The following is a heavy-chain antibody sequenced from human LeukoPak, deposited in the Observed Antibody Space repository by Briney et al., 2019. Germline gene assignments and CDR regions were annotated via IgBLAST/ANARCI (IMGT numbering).Heavy chain of an antibody. Sequence: SQTLPLTCAISGDSVSSNSAAWNWIRQSPSRGLEWLGRTYYRSKWYNDYAVSVKSRITINPDTSKNQFSLQLNSVTPEDTAVYYCARLGYSSSWTHFDYWGQGTLVTVSS. CDR1: GDSVSSNSAA. V-gene: IGHV6-1*01. J-gene: IGHJ4*02. CDR3: ARLGYSSSWTHFDY. CDR2: TYYRSKWYN. D-gene: IGHD6-13*01.